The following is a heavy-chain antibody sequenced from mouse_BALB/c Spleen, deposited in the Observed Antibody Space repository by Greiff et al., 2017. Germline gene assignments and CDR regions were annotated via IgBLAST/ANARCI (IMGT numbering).Heavy chain of an antibody. CDR3: ARLQLGGDWYFDV. J-gene: IGHJ1*01. V-gene: IGHV3-8*02. D-gene: IGHD4-1*02. CDR2: ISYSGST. CDR1: GDSITSGY. Sequence: DVQLQESGPSLVKPSQTLSLTCSVTGDSITSGYWNWIRKFPGNKLEYMGYISYSGSTYYNPSLKSRISITRDTSKNQYYLQLNSVTTEDTATYYCARLQLGGDWYFDVWGAGTTVTVSS.